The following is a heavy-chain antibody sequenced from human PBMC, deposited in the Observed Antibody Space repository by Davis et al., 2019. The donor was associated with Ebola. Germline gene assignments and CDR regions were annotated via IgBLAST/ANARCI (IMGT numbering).Heavy chain of an antibody. J-gene: IGHJ4*02. CDR3: ASPVSSGWFYSDY. CDR1: GGPISGHS. D-gene: IGHD6-19*01. V-gene: IGHV4-4*09. CDR2: IFSSGTT. Sequence: MPSETLSLTCTVSGGPISGHSWSWIRQPPGKGLEWIGNIFSSGTTYYNPSLKSRVTISLDTSRNQFSLRLTSVTAADTAVYFCASPVSSGWFYSDYWSQGTLVTVSS.